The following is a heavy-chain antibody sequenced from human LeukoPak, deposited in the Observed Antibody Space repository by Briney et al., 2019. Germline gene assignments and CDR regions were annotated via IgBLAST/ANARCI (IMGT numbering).Heavy chain of an antibody. CDR2: INHSGST. CDR1: GGSISSGGYY. V-gene: IGHV4-39*07. J-gene: IGHJ3*02. D-gene: IGHD2-21*02. Sequence: SETLSLTCTVSGGSISSGGYYWSWIRQPPGKGLEWIGEINHSGSTNYNPSLKSRVTISVDTSKNQFSLKLSSVTAADTAVYYCAREPLHIVVVTAIRAFDIWGQGTMVTVSS. CDR3: AREPLHIVVVTAIRAFDI.